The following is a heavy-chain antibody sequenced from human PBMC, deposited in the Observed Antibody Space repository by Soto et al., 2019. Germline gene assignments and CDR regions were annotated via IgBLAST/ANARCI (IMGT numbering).Heavy chain of an antibody. CDR1: GGSISSGGYY. Sequence: KASETLSLTCTVSGGSISSGGYYWSWIRQHPGKGLEWIGYIYYSGSTYYNPSLKSRVTISVDTSKNQFSLKLSSVTAADTAVYYCAIVLAWSGYNTTDYWGQGTLVTVSS. J-gene: IGHJ4*02. V-gene: IGHV4-31*03. CDR2: IYYSGST. CDR3: AIVLAWSGYNTTDY. D-gene: IGHD3-3*01.